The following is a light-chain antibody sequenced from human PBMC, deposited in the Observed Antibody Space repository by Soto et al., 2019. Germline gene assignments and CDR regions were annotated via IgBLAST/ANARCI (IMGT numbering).Light chain of an antibody. CDR2: DAS. CDR1: QSVSSR. J-gene: IGKJ1*01. Sequence: EIVMTQSPATLSVSPGETATLSCRASQSVSSRLAWYQQKPGQPPRLLIHDASTRATGIPDRFSGSGSGTEFTLTICSLQSEDFQVYYCQQYIAWPTFGRGTKVELK. V-gene: IGKV3-15*01. CDR3: QQYIAWPT.